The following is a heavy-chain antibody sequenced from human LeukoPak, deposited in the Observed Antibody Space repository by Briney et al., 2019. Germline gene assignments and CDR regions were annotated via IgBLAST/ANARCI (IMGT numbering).Heavy chain of an antibody. J-gene: IGHJ4*02. Sequence: PSETLSLTCTVSGGSISSGSYYWSWIRQPAGKGLEWIGRIYTSGSTNYNPSLKSRVTISVDTSKNQFSLKLSSVTAADTAVYYCAKDGSAAAGSYWGQGTLVTVSS. CDR3: AKDGSAAAGSY. D-gene: IGHD6-13*01. CDR2: IYTSGST. V-gene: IGHV4-61*02. CDR1: GGSISSGSYY.